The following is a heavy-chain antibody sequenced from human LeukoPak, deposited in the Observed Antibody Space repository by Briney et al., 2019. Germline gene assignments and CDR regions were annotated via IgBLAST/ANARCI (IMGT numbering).Heavy chain of an antibody. Sequence: SETLSLTCAVYGGSFSGYYWSWIRQPPGKGLEWIGEINHSGSTNYNPSLKSRVTISVDTSKNQFSLKLSSVTAADTAVYYCARGYDILTGYGDAFDIWGQGTMVTVSS. CDR2: INHSGST. CDR3: ARGYDILTGYGDAFDI. J-gene: IGHJ3*02. D-gene: IGHD3-9*01. V-gene: IGHV4-34*01. CDR1: GGSFSGYY.